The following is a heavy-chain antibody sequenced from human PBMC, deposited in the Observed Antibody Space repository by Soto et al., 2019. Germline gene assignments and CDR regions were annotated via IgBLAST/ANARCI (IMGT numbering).Heavy chain of an antibody. CDR2: MNPNSGNT. CDR3: ARPPYYYDSSGYVFGMDV. CDR1: GYSFTSYD. V-gene: IGHV1-8*01. J-gene: IGHJ6*02. D-gene: IGHD3-22*01. Sequence: QVQLVQSGAEVKKSGASVKVSCKASGYSFTSYDINWVRQATGQGLEWMGWMNPNSGNTGYAQKCQDRVTMTRDTSVSTAYLELRSLRSEDTAVYYCARPPYYYDSSGYVFGMDVWGQGTTVTVSS.